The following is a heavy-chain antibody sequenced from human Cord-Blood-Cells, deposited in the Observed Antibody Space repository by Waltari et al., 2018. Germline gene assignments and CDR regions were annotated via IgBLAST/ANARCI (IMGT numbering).Heavy chain of an antibody. Sequence: QVQLQQWGAGLLKPSETLSLTCAVYGGSFRGYYWSWIRQPPGKGLEWIGEINHSGSTNYNPSLKSRVTISVDTSKNQFSLKLSSVTAADTAVYYCARHNPDIDAFDIWGQGTMVTVSS. D-gene: IGHD5-12*01. CDR3: ARHNPDIDAFDI. CDR1: GGSFRGYY. J-gene: IGHJ3*02. CDR2: INHSGST. V-gene: IGHV4-34*01.